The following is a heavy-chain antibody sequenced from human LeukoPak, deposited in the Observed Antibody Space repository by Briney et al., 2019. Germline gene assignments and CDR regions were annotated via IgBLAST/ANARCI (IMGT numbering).Heavy chain of an antibody. V-gene: IGHV4-59*11. CDR2: IYHTGAS. J-gene: IGHJ2*01. D-gene: IGHD3-22*01. Sequence: SETLSLTCTVSGGSITTHYWSWIRQPPGAGLQWIASIYHTGASNYNPSLKSRITISLDTSKNQFSLELRYVTDADTADYYCARDTTFYDSSGYHPYWYFDLWGRGTPVTVSS. CDR3: ARDTTFYDSSGYHPYWYFDL. CDR1: GGSITTHY.